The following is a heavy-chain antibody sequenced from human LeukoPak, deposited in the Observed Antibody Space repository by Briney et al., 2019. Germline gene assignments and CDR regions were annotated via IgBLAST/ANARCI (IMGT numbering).Heavy chain of an antibody. J-gene: IGHJ6*02. CDR1: GFTFSGYA. CDR2: ISYDGSNK. V-gene: IGHV3-30-3*01. Sequence: GGPLRLSCAASGFTFSGYAMHWVRQAPGKGLEWVAVISYDGSNKYYADSVKGRFTISRDNSKNTLYLQMNSLRAEDTAVYYCARAGPVVPAARNYYYYGMDVWGQGTTVTVSS. CDR3: ARAGPVVPAARNYYYYGMDV. D-gene: IGHD2-2*01.